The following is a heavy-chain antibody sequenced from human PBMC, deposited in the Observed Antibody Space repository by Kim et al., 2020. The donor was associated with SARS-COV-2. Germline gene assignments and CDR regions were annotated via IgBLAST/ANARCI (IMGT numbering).Heavy chain of an antibody. V-gene: IGHV1-18*01. J-gene: IGHJ4*02. D-gene: IGHD3-10*01. Sequence: YDQKLQGRVTMTTDTSTSTAYMELRSLRSDDTAVYYCARDSRGSGSYFDYWGQGTLVTVSS. CDR3: ARDSRGSGSYFDY.